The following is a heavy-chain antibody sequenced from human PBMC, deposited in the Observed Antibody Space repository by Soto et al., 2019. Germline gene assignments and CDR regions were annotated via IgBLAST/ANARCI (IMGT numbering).Heavy chain of an antibody. CDR3: ARDGSLAVDSVANFFYY. V-gene: IGHV3-21*02. CDR1: GFTFSSYG. D-gene: IGHD3-9*01. J-gene: IGHJ4*02. Sequence: EVQLVESGGGLVQPGGSLRLSCAASGFTFSSYGMNWVRQAPGKALEWVSSISTTSSFIYSADSVKGRFTISRDNAKNSLYLQRNSQRAEDTAVYYCARDGSLAVDSVANFFYYCGQGTLVTVCS. CDR2: ISTTSSFI.